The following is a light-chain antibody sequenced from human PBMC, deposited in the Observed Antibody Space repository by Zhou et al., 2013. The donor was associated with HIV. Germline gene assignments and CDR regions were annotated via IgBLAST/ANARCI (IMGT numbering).Light chain of an antibody. V-gene: IGKV3-11*01. CDR3: QHRES. CDR2: GAS. J-gene: IGKJ2*03. Sequence: MLAQSPGTPSLSPGDRATFLCRASQGIGNELAWYQQKRGQTPRLIVYGASQRAPGVPDRFGGSVSGSDFTLIINTLETEDFAVYFCQHRESFGPGTKL. CDR1: QGIGNE.